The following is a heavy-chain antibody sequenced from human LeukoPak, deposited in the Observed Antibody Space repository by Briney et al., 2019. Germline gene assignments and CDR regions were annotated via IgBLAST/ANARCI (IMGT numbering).Heavy chain of an antibody. V-gene: IGHV3-23*01. D-gene: IGHD5-18*01. Sequence: GGSLRLSCAASGFTFSSYAMSWVRQAPGKGLEWVSAISPSGGTTYYADSVKGRFTISRDNAKNTLYLQVNSLRAEDTALYYCAKDRIGSEYSYGQFDYWSQGTLVTVSS. CDR1: GFTFSSYA. CDR2: ISPSGGTT. CDR3: AKDRIGSEYSYGQFDY. J-gene: IGHJ4*02.